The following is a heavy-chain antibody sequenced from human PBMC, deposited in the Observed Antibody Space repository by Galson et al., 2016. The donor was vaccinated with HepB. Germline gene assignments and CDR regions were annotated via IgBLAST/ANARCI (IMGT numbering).Heavy chain of an antibody. V-gene: IGHV3-30*18. D-gene: IGHD5-12*01. CDR3: AKADTGYIWDPIDM. Sequence: SLRLSCAASGFSFSGYGIHWVRQAPGKGLEWVAVISYDGYKTYYADSVKGRFSISRDNYKNSVSLQINSLRTEDTAVCYCAKADTGYIWDPIDMWGQGTLVTVSS. J-gene: IGHJ4*02. CDR1: GFSFSGYG. CDR2: ISYDGYKT.